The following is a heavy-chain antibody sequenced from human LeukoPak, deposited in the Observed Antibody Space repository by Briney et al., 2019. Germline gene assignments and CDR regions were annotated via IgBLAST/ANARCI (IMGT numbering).Heavy chain of an antibody. V-gene: IGHV1-69*13. D-gene: IGHD3-22*01. Sequence: ASVKVSCKASGGTFSSYAISWVRQAPGQGLEWMGGIIPIFGTANYAQKFQGRVTITADESTSTAYMELSSLRSEDTAVYYCARAAWLPVGLYYYDSRGYYYYFDYWGQGTLVTVSS. CDR1: GGTFSSYA. CDR2: IIPIFGTA. CDR3: ARAAWLPVGLYYYDSRGYYYYFDY. J-gene: IGHJ4*02.